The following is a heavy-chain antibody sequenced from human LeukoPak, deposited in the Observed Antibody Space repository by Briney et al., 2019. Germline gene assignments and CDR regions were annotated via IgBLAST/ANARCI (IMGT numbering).Heavy chain of an antibody. Sequence: GASVKDPCKASGYTFTSYGISWVRQAPGQGLEWMGRIIPILGIANYAQKFQGRVTITADKSTSTAYMELSSLRSEDTAVYYCARWRGVAATHFDYWGQGTLVTVSS. CDR3: ARWRGVAATHFDY. V-gene: IGHV1-69*04. J-gene: IGHJ4*02. CDR1: GYTFTSYG. D-gene: IGHD2-15*01. CDR2: IIPILGIA.